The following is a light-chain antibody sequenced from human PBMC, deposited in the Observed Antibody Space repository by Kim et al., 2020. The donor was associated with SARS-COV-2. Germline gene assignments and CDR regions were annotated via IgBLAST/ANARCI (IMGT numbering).Light chain of an antibody. CDR3: QQHHSYPYS. J-gene: IGKJ2*01. V-gene: IGKV1-13*02. CDR2: DAS. CDR1: QDISSS. Sequence: AIQLTQSPSSLSASVGDRVTITCRASQDISSSLAWYQQKPGKAPKLLICDASSLQSGVPSRFSGSGSGTDFTLTIISLQPEDCATYYCQQHHSYPYSFGQGTKLEIK.